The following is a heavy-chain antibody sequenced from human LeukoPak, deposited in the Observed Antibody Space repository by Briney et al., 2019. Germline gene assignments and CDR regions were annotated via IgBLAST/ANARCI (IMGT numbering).Heavy chain of an antibody. V-gene: IGHV3-64*01. Sequence: GGSLRLSCAASGFTFSSYAMHWVRQAPGEGLQYLSGISSNGGSTYYANSVSGRFIISRDNSRNTLYLQMGSLRSEDMAVYYLAGGDGSTPGPLRDWGQGTLVTLS. J-gene: IGHJ4*02. CDR2: ISSNGGST. D-gene: IGHD3-16*01. CDR3: AGGDGSTPGPLRD. CDR1: GFTFSSYA.